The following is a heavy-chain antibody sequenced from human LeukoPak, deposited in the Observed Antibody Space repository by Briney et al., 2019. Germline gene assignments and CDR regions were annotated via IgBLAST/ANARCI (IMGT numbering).Heavy chain of an antibody. Sequence: GGSLRLSCAACGLTFSSYEMSWVRQAPGKGLEWVSYISSSGSTIYYADSVKGRFTISRDNAKNSLYLQMNSLRAEDTAVYYCARASPCSSTSCYAENWFDPWGQGTLVTVSS. CDR2: ISSSGSTI. D-gene: IGHD2-2*01. V-gene: IGHV3-48*03. CDR3: ARASPCSSTSCYAENWFDP. J-gene: IGHJ5*02. CDR1: GLTFSSYE.